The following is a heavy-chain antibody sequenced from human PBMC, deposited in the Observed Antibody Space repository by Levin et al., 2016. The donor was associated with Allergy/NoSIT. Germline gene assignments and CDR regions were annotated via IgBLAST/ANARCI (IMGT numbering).Heavy chain of an antibody. V-gene: IGHV1-8*01. J-gene: IGHJ6*03. CDR3: ARAVRHLVPGTRYYSYYLDV. Sequence: ASVKVSCKASGYTFTSYDINWVRQATGQGLEWMGWMNPNSGNTGYAQKLQDRVTMTRNTSINTAYMELSSLRSEDTAAYYCARAVRHLVPGTRYYSYYLDVWGTGTTVTISS. CDR2: MNPNSGNT. D-gene: IGHD6-13*01. CDR1: GYTFTSYD.